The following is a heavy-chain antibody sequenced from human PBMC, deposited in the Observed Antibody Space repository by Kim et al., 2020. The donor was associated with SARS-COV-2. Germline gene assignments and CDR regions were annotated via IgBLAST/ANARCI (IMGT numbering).Heavy chain of an antibody. Sequence: GGSLRLSCTASGFSFSSYSMNWVRQAPGKGLEWVSSINSRSDYIYYADSVKGRFIISRDNAKNSLYLHMNSLRAEDTAVYYCGTSRAARPYVDYWAQGIL. J-gene: IGHJ4*02. CDR2: INSRSDYI. D-gene: IGHD6-6*01. V-gene: IGHV3-21*01. CDR1: GFSFSSYS. CDR3: GTSRAARPYVDY.